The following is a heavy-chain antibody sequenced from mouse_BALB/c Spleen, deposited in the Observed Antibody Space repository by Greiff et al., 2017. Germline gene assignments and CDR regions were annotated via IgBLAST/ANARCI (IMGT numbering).Heavy chain of an antibody. CDR3: TRAYGEDFDY. CDR1: GYTFTSYY. D-gene: IGHD1-1*01. Sequence: VQLVESGAELVKPGASVKLSCKASGYTFTSYYMYWVKQRPGQGLEWIGEINPSNGGTNFNEKFKSKATLTVDKSSSTAYMQLSSLTSEDSAVYYCTRAYGEDFDYWGQGTTLTVSS. CDR2: INPSNGGT. V-gene: IGHV1S81*02. J-gene: IGHJ2*01.